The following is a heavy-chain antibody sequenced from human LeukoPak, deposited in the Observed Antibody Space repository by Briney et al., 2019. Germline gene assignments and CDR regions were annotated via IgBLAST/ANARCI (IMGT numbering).Heavy chain of an antibody. CDR1: GFTFSSYW. CDR3: ATTTGYNSGWYPGFFDY. V-gene: IGHV3-7*01. J-gene: IGHJ4*02. Sequence: GGSLRLSCAASGFTFSSYWMSWVRQAPGKGLEWVASIKQDGSEKYYVDSVKGRFTVSRDNAKNSLYLQMNSLRAEDTAVYYCATTTGYNSGWYPGFFDYWGQGTLVTVSS. D-gene: IGHD6-19*01. CDR2: IKQDGSEK.